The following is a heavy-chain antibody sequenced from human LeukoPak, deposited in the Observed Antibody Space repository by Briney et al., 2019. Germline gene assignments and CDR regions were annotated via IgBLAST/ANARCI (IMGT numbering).Heavy chain of an antibody. D-gene: IGHD6-13*01. J-gene: IGHJ4*02. Sequence: SETLSLTCTVSGGSISSGGYYWTWIRQHPGKGLEWIGYIDYGGSTYYNPSLKSRFTISVDTSKNHFSLKLSSLTAADTAVYYCARAGSAAAGLFDYWGQGTLVTVSS. CDR1: GGSISSGGYY. CDR2: IDYGGST. V-gene: IGHV4-31*03. CDR3: ARAGSAAAGLFDY.